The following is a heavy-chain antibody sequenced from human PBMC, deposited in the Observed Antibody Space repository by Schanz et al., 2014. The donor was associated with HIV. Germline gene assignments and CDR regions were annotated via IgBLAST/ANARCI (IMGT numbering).Heavy chain of an antibody. D-gene: IGHD3-22*01. CDR3: AKPEYDSRGSSQSHFDY. V-gene: IGHV3-23*01. CDR1: GFTITNYG. J-gene: IGHJ4*02. CDR2: ISESGGRT. Sequence: EVQLLESGGGLVQPGGSLRLSCAVSGFTITNYGMSWVRQAPGKGLEWVSSISESGGRTYYADSVNGRFTISRDNSKNTLYLQMTTLRIDDTAVYYCAKPEYDSRGSSQSHFDYWGQGTLVTVSS.